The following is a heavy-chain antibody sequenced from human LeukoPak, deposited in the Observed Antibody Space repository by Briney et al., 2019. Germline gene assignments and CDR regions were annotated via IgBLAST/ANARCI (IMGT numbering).Heavy chain of an antibody. CDR1: GFTFSSYA. J-gene: IGHJ4*02. Sequence: GGSLRLSCAASGFTFSSYAMSWVRQTPGKGLEWVSAISGSGGSTYYADSVKGRFTISRDNSKNTLYLQMNSLRAEDTAVYYCAKDRGYCSSTSCCAGPIDYWGQGTLVTVSS. D-gene: IGHD2-2*01. CDR3: AKDRGYCSSTSCCAGPIDY. CDR2: ISGSGGST. V-gene: IGHV3-23*01.